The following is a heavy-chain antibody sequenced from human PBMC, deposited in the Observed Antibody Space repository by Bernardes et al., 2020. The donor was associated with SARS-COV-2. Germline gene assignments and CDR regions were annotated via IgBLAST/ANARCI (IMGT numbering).Heavy chain of an antibody. CDR1: GGSISSDGYY. J-gene: IGHJ4*02. V-gene: IGHV4-31*03. CDR3: ARVDTSIFDY. D-gene: IGHD5-18*01. CDR2: IYYSGTT. Sequence: SETLSLTCTVSGGSISSDGYYWSWIRQHPGKGLEWIGYIYYSGTTFYNPSLKSRVSISVDTSKNQFSLKLSSVTAADTAVYYCARVDTSIFDYWGQGTLVTVSS.